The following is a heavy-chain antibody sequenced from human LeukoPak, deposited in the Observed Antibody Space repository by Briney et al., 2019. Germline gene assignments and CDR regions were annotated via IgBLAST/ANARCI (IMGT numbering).Heavy chain of an antibody. CDR2: MNPNSGNT. CDR1: GYTFTSYD. V-gene: IGHV1-8*01. D-gene: IGHD5-24*01. J-gene: IGHJ4*02. Sequence: ASVKVSCKASGYTFTSYDINWVRQATGQGLEWMGWMNPNSGNTGYAQKFQGRVTMTRNTSISTAYMELSRLRSDDTAVYYCARDGYRRDGYNYDYWGQGTLVTVSS. CDR3: ARDGYRRDGYNYDY.